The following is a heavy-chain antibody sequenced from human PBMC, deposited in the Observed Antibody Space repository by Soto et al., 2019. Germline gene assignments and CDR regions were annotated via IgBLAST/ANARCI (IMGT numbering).Heavy chain of an antibody. Sequence: GGPLRLSCVVSGVSFSDYSMNWVRQAPGKGLEWVALISGSSSYIYYADSVKGRFTISRDNAKNSLFLQMDSLRVEDTAVYYCARSGEILQTFDSWGQGTLVTVSS. CDR2: ISGSSSYI. J-gene: IGHJ4*02. CDR3: ARSGEILQTFDS. V-gene: IGHV3-21*01. CDR1: GVSFSDYS. D-gene: IGHD1-26*01.